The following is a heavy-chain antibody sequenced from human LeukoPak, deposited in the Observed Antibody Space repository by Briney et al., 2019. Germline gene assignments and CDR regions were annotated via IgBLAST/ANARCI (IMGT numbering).Heavy chain of an antibody. J-gene: IGHJ1*01. Sequence: PETLSLICNVSGDSVSSGYWSWIRPSPGKGLEWIGFIQDSGITDYNPSLKSRLLMSVDTSKNQFSLNLRSVTAADTAVYYCAGRGHRYSRDWGQGILVTISS. D-gene: IGHD2-15*01. CDR3: AGRGHRYSRD. V-gene: IGHV4-4*09. CDR2: IQDSGIT. CDR1: GDSVSSGY.